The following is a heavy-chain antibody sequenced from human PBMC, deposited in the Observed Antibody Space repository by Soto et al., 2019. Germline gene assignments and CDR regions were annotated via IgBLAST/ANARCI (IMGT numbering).Heavy chain of an antibody. V-gene: IGHV3-23*01. Sequence: EVQLLESGGGLVQPGGSLRLSCAASGFTFSTYAMNWVRQAPGNGLEWVSAISGSGGSIHYADSVKGRFTISRDNSKNTLYLQMNSLRVEDTAVYHCVKGYWKGDVWGQGTTVTVYS. D-gene: IGHD1-1*01. CDR1: GFTFSTYA. J-gene: IGHJ6*02. CDR3: VKGYWKGDV. CDR2: ISGSGGSI.